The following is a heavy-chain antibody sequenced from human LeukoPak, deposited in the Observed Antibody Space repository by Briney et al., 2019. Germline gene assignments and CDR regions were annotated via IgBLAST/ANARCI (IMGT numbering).Heavy chain of an antibody. Sequence: GGSLRLSCAASGFTFSSYAMSWVRQAPGEGLEWVSAISGSGGSTYYADSVKGRFTISRDNSKNTLYLQMNSLRAEDTAVYYCAKGPSSTRRHIDYWGQGTLVTVSS. CDR3: AKGPSSTRRHIDY. D-gene: IGHD2-2*01. J-gene: IGHJ4*02. CDR1: GFTFSSYA. CDR2: ISGSGGST. V-gene: IGHV3-23*01.